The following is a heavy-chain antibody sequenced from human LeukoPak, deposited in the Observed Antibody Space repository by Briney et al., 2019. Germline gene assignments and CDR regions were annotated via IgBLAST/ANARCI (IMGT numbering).Heavy chain of an antibody. CDR3: ARGGTYDI. J-gene: IGHJ3*02. CDR1: GFTSSRYW. Sequence: GGSLRLSCVASGFTSSRYWMTWFRQAPGRGLEWVANIKQDGSQKNYVDSVKGRFTISRDNAKKSLYLQMNSLRGEDTAVYFCARGGTYDIWGQGTRVTVSS. V-gene: IGHV3-7*01. CDR2: IKQDGSQK.